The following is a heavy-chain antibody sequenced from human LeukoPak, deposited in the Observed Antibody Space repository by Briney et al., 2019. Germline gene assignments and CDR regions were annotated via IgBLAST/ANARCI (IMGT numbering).Heavy chain of an antibody. Sequence: GASVKVPCQASGYRFSRCRITGVQQAPGQGLEWMGWISGYNGKKKYAEKFQGRVNLTTDTSTSTAYMEMRSLRHDDTAIYYCARGLQWNYDLGWVAPWGQGTLVAVSS. J-gene: IGHJ5*02. CDR2: ISGYNGKK. CDR1: GYRFSRCR. V-gene: IGHV1-18*01. D-gene: IGHD1-7*01. CDR3: ARGLQWNYDLGWVAP.